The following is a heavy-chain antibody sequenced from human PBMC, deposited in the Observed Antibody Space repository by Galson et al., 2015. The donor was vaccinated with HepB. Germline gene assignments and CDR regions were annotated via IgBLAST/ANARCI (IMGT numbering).Heavy chain of an antibody. J-gene: IGHJ4*02. CDR1: GFTFSYYG. CDR3: ARDFENDYYGVPDY. D-gene: IGHD4-17*01. Sequence: LRLSCAASGFTFSYYGMHWVRQAPGKGLEWVALIRNDGSNKYYAVSLKGRFTLSRDNSKNTLYLQMNSLRVEDTAVYYCARDFENDYYGVPDYWGLGTLFTVSS. CDR2: IRNDGSNK. V-gene: IGHV3-33*01.